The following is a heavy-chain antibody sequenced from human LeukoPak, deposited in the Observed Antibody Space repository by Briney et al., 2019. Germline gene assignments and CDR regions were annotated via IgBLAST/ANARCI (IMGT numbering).Heavy chain of an antibody. V-gene: IGHV4-59*08. J-gene: IGHJ6*03. Sequence: PSETLSLTCTVSGGSISSYYWSWIRQPPGKGLEWIGYIYYSGSTNYNPSLKSRVTMSVDTSKNQFSLKLSSVTAADTAVYYCASLRTAMVRGYYYYMDVWGKGTTVTVSS. CDR2: IYYSGST. D-gene: IGHD5-18*01. CDR1: GGSISSYY. CDR3: ASLRTAMVRGYYYYMDV.